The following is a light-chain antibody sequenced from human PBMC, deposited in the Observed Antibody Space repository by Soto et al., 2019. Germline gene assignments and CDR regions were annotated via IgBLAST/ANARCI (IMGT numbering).Light chain of an antibody. CDR3: QQTYNSPRT. Sequence: DIQMTQSPSSLSTSVGDRVTITCRASQSISTYLNWYQQKPGKAPQLLIYTASSLHSGVPSRFSGSGSGTYFTLTISSLQPEDLATYYCQQTYNSPRTFGQGTKVEI. V-gene: IGKV1-39*01. CDR1: QSISTY. J-gene: IGKJ1*01. CDR2: TAS.